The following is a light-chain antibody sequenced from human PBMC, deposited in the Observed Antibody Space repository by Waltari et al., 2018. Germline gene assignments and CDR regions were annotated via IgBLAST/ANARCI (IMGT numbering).Light chain of an antibody. CDR2: GAS. CDR3: QQSYSAPRT. J-gene: IGKJ2*01. V-gene: IGKV1-39*01. Sequence: DIQMTQSPSSLSASVGDRVTITCRASQSIGTFLKWYQQKPGTAPKVLIYGASSLQSGVPSRFSGSGSGTDFTLTISSLHPEDVATYYCQQSYSAPRTFGQGTKLEIK. CDR1: QSIGTF.